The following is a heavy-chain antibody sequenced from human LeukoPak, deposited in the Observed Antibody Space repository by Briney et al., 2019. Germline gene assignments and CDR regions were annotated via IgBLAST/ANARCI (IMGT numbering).Heavy chain of an antibody. V-gene: IGHV3-7*01. J-gene: IGHJ4*02. CDR2: IKQDGSEK. CDR3: AKDHYWSIDY. CDR1: GFTFSNYW. Sequence: GGSLRLSCAASGFTFSNYWMSWVRQAPGKGLEWVANIKQDGSEKHYVDSVKGRFTISRDNAKDSLYLQMNSLRAEDTGVYYCAKDHYWSIDYWGRGTLVTVSS. D-gene: IGHD3-3*01.